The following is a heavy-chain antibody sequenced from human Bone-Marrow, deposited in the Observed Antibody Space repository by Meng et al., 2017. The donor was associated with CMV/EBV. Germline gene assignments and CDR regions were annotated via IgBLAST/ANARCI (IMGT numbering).Heavy chain of an antibody. V-gene: IGHV1-2*02. D-gene: IGHD6-13*01. J-gene: IGHJ4*02. Sequence: ASVKVSCKASGYTFTGYHMHWVRQAPGQGLEWMGWINPNSGGTNYAQKFQGRVTMTRDTSISTAYMELSRLRSDDTAVYYCAILPGIAAAGGYYWGQGTLVTVYS. CDR3: AILPGIAAAGGYY. CDR2: INPNSGGT. CDR1: GYTFTGYH.